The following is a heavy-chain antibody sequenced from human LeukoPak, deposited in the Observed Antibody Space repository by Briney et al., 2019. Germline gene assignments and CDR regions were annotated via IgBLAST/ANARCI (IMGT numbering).Heavy chain of an antibody. CDR3: ARDKDLAVAANWFDP. CDR1: GGSTISHY. D-gene: IGHD6-19*01. CDR2: TYYTGTT. Sequence: SETLSLTCTVSGGSTISHYWSWLRQPPGKGLEWIAYTYYTGTTNYNPSLKSRVTMSLDTSKNQFSLKMTSVTAADTAVYYCARDKDLAVAANWFDPWGQGTLVIVSS. J-gene: IGHJ5*02. V-gene: IGHV4-59*11.